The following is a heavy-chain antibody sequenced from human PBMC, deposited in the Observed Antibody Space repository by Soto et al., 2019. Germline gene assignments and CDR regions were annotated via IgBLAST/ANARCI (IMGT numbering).Heavy chain of an antibody. Sequence: QVQLVQSGAEVKKPESSVKVSCKASGGTFSNYAFGWVRQAPGQGLEWMGGIIPMFATTSYAQKFQGRVTITADESTSTVYMELSSLRSEDTAVYYCARDHNWNDVGSWFDPWGQGTPVTVSS. V-gene: IGHV1-69*01. CDR2: IIPMFATT. CDR3: ARDHNWNDVGSWFDP. J-gene: IGHJ5*02. CDR1: GGTFSNYA. D-gene: IGHD1-1*01.